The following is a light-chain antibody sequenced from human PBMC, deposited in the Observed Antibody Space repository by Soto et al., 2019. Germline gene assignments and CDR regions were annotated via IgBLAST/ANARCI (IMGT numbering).Light chain of an antibody. Sequence: EIVLTQSPGTLSLSPGERATLSCRASQSVSSSDLAWYQQKPGQAPRLLIYGSFSRATGIPDRFSGSGSGTDFTLTISRLEPEDSAVYYCQQYGTLITFGQGTRLEIK. V-gene: IGKV3-20*01. CDR3: QQYGTLIT. J-gene: IGKJ5*01. CDR2: GSF. CDR1: QSVSSSD.